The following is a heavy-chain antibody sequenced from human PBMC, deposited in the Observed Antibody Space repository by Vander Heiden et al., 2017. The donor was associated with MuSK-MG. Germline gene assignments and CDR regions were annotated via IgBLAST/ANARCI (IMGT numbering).Heavy chain of an antibody. V-gene: IGHV3-74*01. J-gene: IGHJ3*02. CDR2: VNTDGSNT. CDR1: GFTFSKYW. D-gene: IGHD6-25*01. CDR3: ARSTSGSFDI. Sequence: EVQLVESGGGLVQPGGSLRLSCAASGFTFSKYWMHWVRQVPGKGLVWVSRVNTDGSNTNPADFVKGRFFISRDNTRNTLSLQMNSLRPEDTAVYYCARSTSGSFDIWGQGTMVTVSS.